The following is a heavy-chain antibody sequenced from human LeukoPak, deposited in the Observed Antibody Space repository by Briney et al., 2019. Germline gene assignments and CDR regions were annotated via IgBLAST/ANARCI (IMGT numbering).Heavy chain of an antibody. Sequence: SETLSLTCTVSGGSISSSSYYWGWIRQPPGKGLEWIGSIYYSGSTYYNPSLKSRVTISVGTSKNQFSLKLSSVTAADTAVYXXXXXHEWELHGDFDYWGQGTLVTVSS. CDR1: GGSISSSSYY. J-gene: IGHJ4*02. CDR3: XXXHEWELHGDFDY. D-gene: IGHD1-26*01. CDR2: IYYSGST. V-gene: IGHV4-39*07.